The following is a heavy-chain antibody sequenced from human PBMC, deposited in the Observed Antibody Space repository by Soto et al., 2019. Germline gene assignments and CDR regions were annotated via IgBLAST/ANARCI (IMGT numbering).Heavy chain of an antibody. V-gene: IGHV4-59*08. J-gene: IGHJ6*02. Sequence: QVQLQESGPGLVKPSETLSLTCTVSDGSISTYYWSWIRQPPGKGLEWIGYIYYSGSTNYNPSLKRRLTISVDASKTQFSLKLSSVTAADTAVYYCASHKGYRVNYGMDVWGQGATVTVSS. CDR1: DGSISTYY. CDR2: IYYSGST. D-gene: IGHD5-12*01. CDR3: ASHKGYRVNYGMDV.